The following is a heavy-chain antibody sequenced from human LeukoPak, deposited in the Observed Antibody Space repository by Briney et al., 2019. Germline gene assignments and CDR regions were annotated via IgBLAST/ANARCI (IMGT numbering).Heavy chain of an antibody. V-gene: IGHV1-69*06. Sequence: ASVKVSCKASGGTFSSYAISWVRQAPGQGLEWMGGIIPTFGTANYAQKFQGRVTITADKSTSTAYMELSSLRSEDTAVYYCARDGSGSQRYYMDVWGKGTTVTISS. J-gene: IGHJ6*03. CDR2: IIPTFGTA. CDR3: ARDGSGSQRYYMDV. D-gene: IGHD3-10*01. CDR1: GGTFSSYA.